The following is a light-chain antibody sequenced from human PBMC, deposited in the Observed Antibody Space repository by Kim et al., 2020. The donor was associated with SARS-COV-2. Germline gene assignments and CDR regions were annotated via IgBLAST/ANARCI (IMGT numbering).Light chain of an antibody. V-gene: IGLV7-46*01. CDR1: TGAVTSGHY. CDR3: LLSYSDARVQLV. J-gene: IGLJ3*02. CDR2: DAS. Sequence: QAVVTQEPSLTVSPGGTVTLTCGSSTGAVTSGHYPYWFQQKPGQAPKTLISDASNKHSWTPARFSGSLLGGKAALTLSGAQPEDEAEYYCLLSYSDARVQLVFGGGTQLTVL.